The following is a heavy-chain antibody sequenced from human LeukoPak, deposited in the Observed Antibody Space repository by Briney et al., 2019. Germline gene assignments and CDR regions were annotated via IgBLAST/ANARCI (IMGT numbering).Heavy chain of an antibody. J-gene: IGHJ4*02. CDR3: ARESATSGSTD. CDR2: IFTSGNS. Sequence: PSQTLSLTCSVSGGSIGSGNYYWSWIRQPAGKGLEWIGRIFTSGNSNYNPSLTSRVTISLDTSKDQFSLRLSSVTAADTAFYYCARESATSGSTDWGQGTLVTVSS. V-gene: IGHV4-61*02. CDR1: GGSIGSGNYY. D-gene: IGHD3-10*01.